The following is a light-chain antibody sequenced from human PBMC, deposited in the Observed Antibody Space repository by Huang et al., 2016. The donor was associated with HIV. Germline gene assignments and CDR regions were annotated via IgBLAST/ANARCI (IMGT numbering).Light chain of an antibody. Sequence: IQLTQSPSSLSASVGDRVTITCRASQGISSYLAWYQQKPGKAPKLLIYAASTLQSGVPSRFSGSGSGTDFTLTISSPQPEDFATYYCQQVNSYPRTFGQGTKVEIK. V-gene: IGKV1-9*01. CDR1: QGISSY. J-gene: IGKJ1*01. CDR2: AAS. CDR3: QQVNSYPRT.